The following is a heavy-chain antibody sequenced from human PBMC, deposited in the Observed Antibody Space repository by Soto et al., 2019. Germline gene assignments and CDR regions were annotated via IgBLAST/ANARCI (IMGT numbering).Heavy chain of an antibody. CDR2: ISAYNGNT. Sequence: ASVKVSCKASGYTFTSYGISWVRQAPGQGLAWMGWISAYNGNTNYAQKLQGRVTMTTDTSTSTAYMELRSLRSDDTAVYYCARVISYYDFWSGSNWFDPWGQGILVTVSS. V-gene: IGHV1-18*01. CDR3: ARVISYYDFWSGSNWFDP. CDR1: GYTFTSYG. D-gene: IGHD3-3*01. J-gene: IGHJ5*02.